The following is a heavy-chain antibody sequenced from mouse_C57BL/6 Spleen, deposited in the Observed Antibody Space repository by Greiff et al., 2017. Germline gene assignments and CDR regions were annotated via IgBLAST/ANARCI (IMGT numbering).Heavy chain of an antibody. V-gene: IGHV1-59*01. CDR1: GYTFTSYW. D-gene: IGHD2-2*01. CDR3: ARDRDGYDWYFDV. J-gene: IGHJ1*03. Sequence: VQLQQPGAELVRPGTSVKLSCKASGYTFTSYWMHWVKQRPGQGLEWIGVIDPSDSYTNYNQKFKGKATLTVDTSSSTAYMQLSSLTSEDSAVYYCARDRDGYDWYFDVWGTGTTVTVSS. CDR2: IDPSDSYT.